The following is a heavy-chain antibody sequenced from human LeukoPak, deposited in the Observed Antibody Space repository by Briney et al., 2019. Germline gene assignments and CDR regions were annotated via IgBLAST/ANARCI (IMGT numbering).Heavy chain of an antibody. J-gene: IGHJ4*02. D-gene: IGHD5-12*01. CDR1: GYTFTGYY. CDR2: INPNSGGT. Sequence: ASVKVSCKASGYTFTGYYMHWVRQAPGQGLEWMGWINPNSGGTNYAQKFQGWVTITRDTSTSTAYMELSRLRSDDTAVYYCARGYSGYDWSDFDYWGQGTLVTVSS. CDR3: ARGYSGYDWSDFDY. V-gene: IGHV1-2*04.